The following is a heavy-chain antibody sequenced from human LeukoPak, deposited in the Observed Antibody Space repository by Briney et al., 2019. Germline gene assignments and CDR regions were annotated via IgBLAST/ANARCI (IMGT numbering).Heavy chain of an antibody. CDR1: GGTFSSYA. CDR3: AQSIAAAGTPSGWFDP. V-gene: IGHV1-69*13. D-gene: IGHD6-13*01. Sequence: SVTVSCKASGGTFSSYAISWVRQAPGQGLEWMGGIIPIFGTANYAQKFQGRVTITADESTSTAYMELSSLRSEDTAVYYCAQSIAAAGTPSGWFDPWGQGTLVTVSS. CDR2: IIPIFGTA. J-gene: IGHJ5*02.